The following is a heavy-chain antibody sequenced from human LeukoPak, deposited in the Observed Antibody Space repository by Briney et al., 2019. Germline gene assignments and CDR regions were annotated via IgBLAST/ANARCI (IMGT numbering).Heavy chain of an antibody. D-gene: IGHD4-23*01. CDR3: ARYCGGNIDY. Sequence: SETLSLTCTVSGGTISSYYWSWIRQPPGKGLEWIGYIYYSGSTNYNPSLKSRVTISVDTSKNQSSLKLSSVTAADTAVYYCARYCGGNIDYWGQGTLVTVSS. J-gene: IGHJ4*02. V-gene: IGHV4-59*01. CDR1: GGTISSYY. CDR2: IYYSGST.